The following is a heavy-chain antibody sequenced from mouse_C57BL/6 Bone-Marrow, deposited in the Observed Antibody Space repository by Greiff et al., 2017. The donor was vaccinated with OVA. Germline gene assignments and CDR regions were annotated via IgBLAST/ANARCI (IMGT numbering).Heavy chain of an antibody. D-gene: IGHD1-1*01. CDR3: ARPPITTVGEGFYYCDY. J-gene: IGHJ2*01. V-gene: IGHV1-64*01. Sequence: QVQLKQPGAELVKPGASVKLSCKASGYTFTSYWMHWVKQRPGQGLEWIGMIHPNSGSTNYNEKFKSKATLTVDKSSSTAYMQLSSLTSEDSAVYYCARPPITTVGEGFYYCDYWGQGTTLTVSS. CDR2: IHPNSGST. CDR1: GYTFTSYW.